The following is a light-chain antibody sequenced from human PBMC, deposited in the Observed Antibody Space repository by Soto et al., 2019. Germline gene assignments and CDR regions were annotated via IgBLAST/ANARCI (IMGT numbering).Light chain of an antibody. CDR2: AAS. Sequence: EIVLTQPPGTLSLSPGERPTLSCRASQSVSSSYLAWYQEKPGQAPRXXIYAASTRATGIPARFSGSGSETDVTITISRLEPEDGEVYYCQQYGGSPWTFGQGTKVDIK. V-gene: IGKV3-20*01. CDR1: QSVSSSY. CDR3: QQYGGSPWT. J-gene: IGKJ1*01.